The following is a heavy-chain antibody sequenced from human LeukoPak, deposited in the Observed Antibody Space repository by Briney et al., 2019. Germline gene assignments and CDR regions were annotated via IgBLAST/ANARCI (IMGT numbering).Heavy chain of an antibody. D-gene: IGHD3-16*01. V-gene: IGHV3-74*03. CDR3: ARRFYEYNVYDLYFDS. J-gene: IGHJ4*02. CDR2: ISDDGSIT. CDR1: GFTFSRDW. Sequence: GGSLRLSCADSGFTFSRDWMHWVRQAPGKGPEWVSRISDDGSITTYADSVQGRFTISRDNAKSTVFLQMNSLRVEDTAVYFCARRFYEYNVYDLYFDSWGQGILVTVSS.